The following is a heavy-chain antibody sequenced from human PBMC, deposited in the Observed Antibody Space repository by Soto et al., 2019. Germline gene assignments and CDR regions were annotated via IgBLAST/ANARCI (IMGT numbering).Heavy chain of an antibody. Sequence: ASVKVSCKTSGYSFTTSGITWVRQAPGQGLEWMGWISADNGNTKYAQKFQDRVTMTTDPSTSTAYMELRSLRSDDTAVYYCARGTTVTTTPTYYYMDVWGKGTTVTV. CDR1: GYSFTTSG. V-gene: IGHV1-18*01. J-gene: IGHJ6*03. CDR2: ISADNGNT. D-gene: IGHD4-4*01. CDR3: ARGTTVTTTPTYYYMDV.